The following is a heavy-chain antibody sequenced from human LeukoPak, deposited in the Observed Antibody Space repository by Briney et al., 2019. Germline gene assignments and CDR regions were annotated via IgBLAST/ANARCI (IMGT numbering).Heavy chain of an antibody. D-gene: IGHD6-19*01. Sequence: PSGTLSLTCAVSGGSISSSNWWSWVRQPPGKGLEWIGEIYHSGSTNYNPSLKSRVTISVDTSKNQFSLKLSSVTAADTAVYYCARGRGPGIAVAGYNWFDPWGQGTLVTVSS. CDR2: IYHSGST. CDR1: GGSISSSNW. V-gene: IGHV4-4*02. J-gene: IGHJ5*02. CDR3: ARGRGPGIAVAGYNWFDP.